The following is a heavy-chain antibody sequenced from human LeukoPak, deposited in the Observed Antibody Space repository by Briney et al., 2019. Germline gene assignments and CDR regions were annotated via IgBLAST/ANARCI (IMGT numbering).Heavy chain of an antibody. Sequence: PGRSLRLSCAASGFIFSNYAMHWVRQAPGKGLEWVALISYDGSNKYYADSVKGRFTFSRDNSKNTLYLQMNSLRAEDTAVYYCAKKWGYYGSGSYRGAFDIWGQGTMVTVSS. D-gene: IGHD3-10*01. CDR3: AKKWGYYGSGSYRGAFDI. J-gene: IGHJ3*02. V-gene: IGHV3-30-3*02. CDR2: ISYDGSNK. CDR1: GFIFSNYA.